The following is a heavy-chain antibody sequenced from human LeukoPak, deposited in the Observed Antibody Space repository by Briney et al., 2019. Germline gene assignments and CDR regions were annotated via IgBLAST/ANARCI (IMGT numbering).Heavy chain of an antibody. CDR3: ARGGPLDCGGDCPTYFDY. CDR2: ISYDGSNK. J-gene: IGHJ4*02. D-gene: IGHD2-21*02. CDR1: GFTFSSYA. V-gene: IGHV3-30*04. Sequence: GVSLRLSCAASGFTFSSYAMHWVRQAPGKGLEWVAVISYDGSNKYYADSVKGRFTISRDNSKNTLYLQMNSLRAEDTAVYYCARGGPLDCGGDCPTYFDYWGQGTLVTVSS.